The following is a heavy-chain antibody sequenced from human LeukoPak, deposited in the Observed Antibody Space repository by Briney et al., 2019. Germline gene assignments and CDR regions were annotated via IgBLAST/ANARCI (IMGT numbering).Heavy chain of an antibody. V-gene: IGHV3-48*01. CDR3: ARGGGQQWTYNFDY. CDR2: ISISSSTI. J-gene: IGHJ4*02. CDR1: GFTFSSYE. Sequence: AGGSLRLSCVASGFTFSSYEMNWVRQAPGKGLEWVSYISISSSTIYYADSVKGRFTISRDNAKNSLYLQMNSLRAEDTAVYYCARGGGQQWTYNFDYWGQGTLVTVSS. D-gene: IGHD6-19*01.